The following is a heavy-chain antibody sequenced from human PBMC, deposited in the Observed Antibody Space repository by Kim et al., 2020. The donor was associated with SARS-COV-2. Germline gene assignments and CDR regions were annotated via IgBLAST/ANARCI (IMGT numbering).Heavy chain of an antibody. CDR3: ARARIAAAGFLDY. CDR1: GGSVSSGSYY. J-gene: IGHJ4*02. Sequence: SETLSLTCTVSGGSVSSGSYYWSWIRQPPGKGLEWIGYIYYSGSTNYNPSLKSRVTISVDTSKNQFSLKLSSVTAADTAVYYCARARIAAAGFLDYWGQG. V-gene: IGHV4-61*01. CDR2: IYYSGST. D-gene: IGHD6-13*01.